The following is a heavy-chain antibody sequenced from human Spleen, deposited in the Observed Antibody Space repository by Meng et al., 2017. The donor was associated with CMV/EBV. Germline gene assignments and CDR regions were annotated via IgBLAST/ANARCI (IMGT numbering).Heavy chain of an antibody. CDR3: ASVRDPVGFYYFDY. CDR1: GFTFTSYA. V-gene: IGHV3-30*02. J-gene: IGHJ4*02. Sequence: GESLKISCAGSGFTFTSYAMHWVRQAPGKGLEWVAFIRYDGTNKYYADSVKGRFTISRDNSKNTLYLQMNSLRAEDTAVYYCASVRDPVGFYYFDYWGQGTLVTVSS. CDR2: IRYDGTNK. D-gene: IGHD2-15*01.